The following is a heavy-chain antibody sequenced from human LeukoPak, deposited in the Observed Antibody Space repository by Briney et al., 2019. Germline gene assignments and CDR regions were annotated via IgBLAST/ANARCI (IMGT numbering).Heavy chain of an antibody. V-gene: IGHV3-11*04. J-gene: IGHJ4*02. CDR2: ISNSGSTI. D-gene: IGHD7-27*01. CDR1: GFTFSDSY. Sequence: PGGSLRLSCAASGFTFSDSYMTWIRQAPGKGLEWVSYISNSGSTIYYADSVMGRFSISRDNAESSLYLQMNSLRVEDTAVYYCGRGHWGLDYWGQGTLVTVSS. CDR3: GRGHWGLDY.